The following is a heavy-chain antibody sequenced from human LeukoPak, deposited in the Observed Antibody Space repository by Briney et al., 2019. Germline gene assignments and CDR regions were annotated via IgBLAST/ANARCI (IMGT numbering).Heavy chain of an antibody. CDR3: ASTHWGYYSY. V-gene: IGHV3-11*01. D-gene: IGHD3-22*01. J-gene: IGHJ4*02. CDR2: ISSSGSTI. CDR1: GFTFGAYA. Sequence: GGSLRLSCAASGFTFGAYALTWVRQAPGKGLEWVSYISSSGSTIYYADSVKGRFTISRDNAKNSLYLQMNSLRAEDTAVYYCASTHWGYYSYWGQGTLVTVSS.